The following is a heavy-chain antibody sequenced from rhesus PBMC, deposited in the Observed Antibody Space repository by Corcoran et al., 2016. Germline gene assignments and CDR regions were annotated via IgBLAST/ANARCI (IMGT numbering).Heavy chain of an antibody. CDR1: GGSVSSSNW. V-gene: IGHV4-65*01. CDR3: ARSGYCSGIYCYAYFEF. J-gene: IGHJ1*01. CDR2: ISGSICST. D-gene: IGHD2-27*01. Sequence: QVQLQESGPGLVKPSETLSLTCAVSGGSVSSSNWWSWIRQPPGKGLGLIGYISGSICSTYYNPSLTCRITISTDTSKNPFSLKLSSVTAADTAVYYCARSGYCSGIYCYAYFEFWGQGALVTVSS.